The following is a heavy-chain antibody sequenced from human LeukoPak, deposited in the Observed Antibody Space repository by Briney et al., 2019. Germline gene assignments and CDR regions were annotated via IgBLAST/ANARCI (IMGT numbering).Heavy chain of an antibody. CDR3: AKGSGDSCYSPIDY. Sequence: GGSLRLSCAASGFTFSSYAMSWVRQAPGKGLEWVSAISGSGGSTHYADSVKGRFTISRDNSKNTLYLQMNSLRAEDTAVYYCAKGSGDSCYSPIDYWGQGTLVTVSS. CDR1: GFTFSSYA. D-gene: IGHD2-15*01. J-gene: IGHJ4*02. V-gene: IGHV3-23*01. CDR2: ISGSGGST.